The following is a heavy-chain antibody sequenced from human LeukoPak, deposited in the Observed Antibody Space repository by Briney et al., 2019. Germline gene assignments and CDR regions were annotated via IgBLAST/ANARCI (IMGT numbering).Heavy chain of an antibody. CDR1: GGSISSYY. CDR3: ARLVKVGATRFVDY. Sequence: SETLSLTCTVSGGSISSYYWRWIRQPPGKGLEWIGYIYYSGSTNYNPSLKSRVTISVDTSKNQFSLKLSSVTAADTAVYYCARLVKVGATRFVDYWGQGTLVTVSS. D-gene: IGHD1-26*01. CDR2: IYYSGST. V-gene: IGHV4-59*08. J-gene: IGHJ4*02.